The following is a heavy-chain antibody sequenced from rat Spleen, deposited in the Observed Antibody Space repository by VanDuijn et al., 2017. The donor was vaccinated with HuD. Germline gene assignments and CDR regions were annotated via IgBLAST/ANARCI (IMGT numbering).Heavy chain of an antibody. D-gene: IGHD1-9*01. CDR3: TRRGTYYGYTDWYFDF. J-gene: IGHJ1*01. CDR1: GFTFNNYW. Sequence: EVQLVESGGGLVQPGRSLKLSCVASGFTFNNYWMTWIRQAPGKGLEWVASITNTGGSTYYPDSVKGRFTISRDNAKSTLYLQMNSLRSEDTATYYCTRRGTYYGYTDWYFDFWGRGTMVAVSS. CDR2: ITNTGGST. V-gene: IGHV5-31*01.